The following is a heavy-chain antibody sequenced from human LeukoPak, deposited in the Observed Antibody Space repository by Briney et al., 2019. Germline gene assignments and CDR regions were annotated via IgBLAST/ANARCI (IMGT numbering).Heavy chain of an antibody. CDR2: SYPGDSYT. D-gene: IGHD3-10*01. J-gene: IGHJ3*02. CDR3: ARRSGSDALDI. V-gene: IGHV5-51*01. CDR1: GXSFTSYW. Sequence: GESLKISCKGSGXSFTSYWIAWVRQMPGKGLEWMGISYPGDSYTTYSPSFQGQVPISADQPISTAYLQWRCLKASDTAMYYCARRSGSDALDIWGQGTMVTVSS.